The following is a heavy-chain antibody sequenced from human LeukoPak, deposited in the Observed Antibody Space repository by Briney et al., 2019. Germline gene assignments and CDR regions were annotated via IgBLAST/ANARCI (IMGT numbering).Heavy chain of an antibody. CDR3: ARGLLPYSCYDRAFGY. V-gene: IGHV4-39*07. CDR2: IYYSGST. J-gene: IGHJ4*02. D-gene: IGHD5-12*01. CDR1: GGSISSSSYY. Sequence: SETLSLTCTVSGGSISSSSYYWGWIRQPPGKGLEWIGSIYYSGSTYYNPSLKSRATISVDTSKNQFSLKLSSVTAADTAVYYCARGLLPYSCYDRAFGYWGQGTLVTVSS.